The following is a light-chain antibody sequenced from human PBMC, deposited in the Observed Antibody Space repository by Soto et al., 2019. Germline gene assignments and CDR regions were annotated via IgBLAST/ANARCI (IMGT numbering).Light chain of an antibody. CDR3: QQYYKYPLT. CDR2: AAS. V-gene: IGKV1-8*01. J-gene: IGKJ4*01. CDR1: QGISSY. Sequence: AIRMTQSPSSFSASTGDRVTITCRASQGISSYLAWYQQKPGKAPKLLIYAASTWQSGVPSRFSGSGSGTDFTLTISCLQSEDFATYYCQQYYKYPLTFGGGTKVEIK.